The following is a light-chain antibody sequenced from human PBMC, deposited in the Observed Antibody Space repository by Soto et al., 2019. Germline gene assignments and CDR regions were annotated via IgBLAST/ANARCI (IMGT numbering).Light chain of an antibody. CDR3: QQYDNVPYT. Sequence: DILMTQSPSSLSASVGDRVTITCQASQDITKYLNWYQQKPGRAPKLLIYDASNLETGVPSRFSGTGSGTYFTVTISSLQPEDFATYYCQQYDNVPYTFGQGTKLEIK. CDR2: DAS. J-gene: IGKJ2*01. V-gene: IGKV1-33*01. CDR1: QDITKY.